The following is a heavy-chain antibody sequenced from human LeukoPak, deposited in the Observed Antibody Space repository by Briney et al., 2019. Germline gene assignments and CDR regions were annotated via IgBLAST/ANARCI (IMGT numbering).Heavy chain of an antibody. J-gene: IGHJ4*02. D-gene: IGHD6-19*01. V-gene: IGHV4-39*07. CDR2: IYYSGST. CDR1: GGSISSSNYY. CDR3: ARGKVVAGTPGQNSWDH. Sequence: SSETLSLTCTVSGGSISSSNYYWGWIRQPPGKGLEWIGSIYYSGSTYYNPSLKSRVAISVDTSKNQFSLKLSSVTAADTAVYYCARGKVVAGTPGQNSWDHWGQGTLVTVSS.